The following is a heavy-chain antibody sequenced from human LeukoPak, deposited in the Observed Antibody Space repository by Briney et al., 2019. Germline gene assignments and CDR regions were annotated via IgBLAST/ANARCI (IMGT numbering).Heavy chain of an antibody. CDR2: INHSGST. V-gene: IGHV4-34*01. J-gene: IGHJ3*02. CDR1: GGSFSGYY. D-gene: IGHD6-13*01. CDR3: ARGGKQQLILRRAFDI. Sequence: PSETPSLTCAVYGGSFSGYYWSWIRQPPGKGLEWIGEINHSGSTNYNPSLKSRVTISVDTSKNQFSLKLSSVTAADTAVYYCARGGKQQLILRRAFDIWGQGTMVTVSS.